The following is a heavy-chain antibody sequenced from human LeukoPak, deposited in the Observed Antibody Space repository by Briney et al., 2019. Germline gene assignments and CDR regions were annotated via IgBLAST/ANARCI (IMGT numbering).Heavy chain of an antibody. CDR1: GFPLISYW. J-gene: IGHJ4*02. D-gene: IGHD5-24*01. CDR2: IKQDGSKK. CDR3: TRVGYIDEGIDY. Sequence: GFLRLSCVASGFPLISYWMTWVRQAPGKGLEWVANIKQDGSKKSYVDSVKGRFTISRDNAKNSLYLQMNSLRAEDTAICYCTRVGYIDEGIDYWGQGTLVTVSS. V-gene: IGHV3-7*04.